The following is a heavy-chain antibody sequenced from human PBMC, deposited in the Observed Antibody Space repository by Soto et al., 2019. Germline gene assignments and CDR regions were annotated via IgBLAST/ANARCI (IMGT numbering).Heavy chain of an antibody. CDR1: AGSISSHY. CDR3: GGYDILTGYYPSGY. V-gene: IGHV4-59*11. Sequence: SETLSLTCTVSAGSISSHYWSWIRQPPGKGLEWIGYIYYSGSTNYNPSLKSRVTISVDTSKNQFSLKLSSVTAADTAVYYCGGYDILTGYYPSGYWGQGTLVTVSS. D-gene: IGHD3-9*01. CDR2: IYYSGST. J-gene: IGHJ4*02.